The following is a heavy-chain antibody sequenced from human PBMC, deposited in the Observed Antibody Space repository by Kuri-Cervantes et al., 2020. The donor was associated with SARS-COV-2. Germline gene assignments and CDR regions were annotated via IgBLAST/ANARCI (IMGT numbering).Heavy chain of an antibody. CDR1: GGSISSYY. Sequence: GSLRLSCTVSGGSISSYYWSWIRQPPGKGLEWIGYIYYSGSTNYNPSLKSRVTISVDTSKNQFSLKLSSVTAADTAVYYCARRYGGRMDVCGQGITVASSS. D-gene: IGHD3-10*01. V-gene: IGHV4-59*08. CDR3: ARRYGGRMDV. CDR2: IYYSGST. J-gene: IGHJ6*02.